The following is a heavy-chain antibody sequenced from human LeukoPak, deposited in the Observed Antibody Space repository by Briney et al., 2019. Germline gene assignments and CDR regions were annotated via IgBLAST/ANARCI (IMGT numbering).Heavy chain of an antibody. J-gene: IGHJ4*02. CDR3: ARGGYSFDY. CDR2: LHADGVEQ. D-gene: IGHD5-18*01. V-gene: IGHV3-7*01. CDR1: GFSLSGYW. Sequence: GGSLRLSCAASGFSLSGYWMTWVRQAPGKGLEWVARLHADGVEQNYVDSVTGRFTMSRDNAKNSLDLHMNSLRVEDTAVYYCARGGYSFDYLGQGTLVAVSS.